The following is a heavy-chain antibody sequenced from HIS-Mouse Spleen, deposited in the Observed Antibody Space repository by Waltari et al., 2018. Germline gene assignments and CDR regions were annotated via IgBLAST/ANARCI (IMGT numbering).Heavy chain of an antibody. D-gene: IGHD6-13*01. V-gene: IGHV4-39*07. CDR2: IYYSGST. J-gene: IGHJ2*01. CDR3: AREIPYSSSWYDWYFDL. CDR1: CSSISSRSYY. Sequence: QLQLQESGPGLVKPSETLSLTCTVSCSSISSRSYYWGWIRQPPGKGLEWIGSIYYSGSTYYNPSLKSRVTISVDTSKNQFSLKLSSVTAADTAVYYCAREIPYSSSWYDWYFDLWGRGTLVTVSS.